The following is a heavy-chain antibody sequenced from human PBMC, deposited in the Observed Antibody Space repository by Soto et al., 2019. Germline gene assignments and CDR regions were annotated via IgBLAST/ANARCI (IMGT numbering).Heavy chain of an antibody. CDR1: GFTFSNAW. CDR2: IKSQTDGGTT. D-gene: IGHD2-2*01. Sequence: EVQLVESGGGLVKPGGSLRLSCAASGFTFSNAWMNWVRQAPGKGLEWVGRIKSQTDGGTTDYAAPVTGRITISRDDSKNTMYLQMKSLTTEDTAVYDCTTDCSSTICYVSALRYFDCPINACAIWGQGTMVTVSA. CDR3: TTDCSSTICYVSALRYFDCPINACAI. V-gene: IGHV3-15*07. J-gene: IGHJ3*02.